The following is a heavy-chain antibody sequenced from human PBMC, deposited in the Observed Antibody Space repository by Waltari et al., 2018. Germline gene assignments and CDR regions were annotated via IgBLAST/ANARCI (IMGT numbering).Heavy chain of an antibody. J-gene: IGHJ3*02. CDR3: ARGRNSGGYPMGREDAFDI. CDR2: IYYSGST. D-gene: IGHD3-22*01. V-gene: IGHV4-31*03. Sequence: QVQLQESGPGLVKPSQTLSLTCTVSGGSISSGGYYWSWIRQHPGKGLEWIGYIYYSGSTYYNPSLKSRVTISVDTSKNQFSLKLSSVTAADTAVYYCARGRNSGGYPMGREDAFDIWGQGTMVTVSS. CDR1: GGSISSGGYY.